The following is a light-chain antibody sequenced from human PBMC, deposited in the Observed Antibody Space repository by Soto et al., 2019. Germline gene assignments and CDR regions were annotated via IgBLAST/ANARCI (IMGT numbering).Light chain of an antibody. J-gene: IGKJ1*01. Sequence: DIQMTQSPSTLSASVGDRVTITCRASQSIGDSLAWYQQKPGKAPYLLISDVSSLERGVPSRFSGSSSGTEFILTIDSVQPDDFATYYCQQYTGTFGQGTRVDIK. V-gene: IGKV1-5*01. CDR2: DVS. CDR3: QQYTGT. CDR1: QSIGDS.